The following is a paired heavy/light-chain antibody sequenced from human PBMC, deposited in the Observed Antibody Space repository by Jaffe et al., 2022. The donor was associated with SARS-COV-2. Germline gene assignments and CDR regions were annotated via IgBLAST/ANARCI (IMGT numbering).Heavy chain of an antibody. V-gene: IGHV5-10-1*03. D-gene: IGHD6-6*01. CDR3: ASGHASSDPFDY. CDR2: IDPSDSYT. Sequence: EVLLVQSGAEVKKPGESLRISCKGSGYSFTSHWISWVRQMPGKGLEWMGRIDPSDSYTDYSPSFQGHVTISTDKSTSTAYLQCSSLKASDTAMYYCASGHASSDPFDYWGQGTLVTVSS. J-gene: IGHJ4*02. CDR1: GYSFTSHW.
Light chain of an antibody. CDR2: ENN. CDR3: GTWDSSLSAVV. Sequence: QSVLTQPPSVSAAPGQKVTISCSGSSSNIGNNFVSWYQQLPGTAPKLLIYENNKRPSGIPDRFSGSKSGTSATLGITGLQTGDEADYYCGTWDSSLSAVVFGGGTKLTVL. CDR1: SSNIGNNF. V-gene: IGLV1-51*02. J-gene: IGLJ2*01.